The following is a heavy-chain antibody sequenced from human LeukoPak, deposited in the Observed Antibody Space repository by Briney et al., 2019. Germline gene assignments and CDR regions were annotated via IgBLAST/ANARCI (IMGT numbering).Heavy chain of an antibody. Sequence: GGSLRLSCAVSGFTFSSYWMSWVRQAPGKGLGWVANIKEGGSEKCYVDSVKGRYTISRDNAKNSLYLQMNSLRAGDTAVYYCAREGGSGSYYHYYYYMDVWGKGTTVTISS. CDR2: IKEGGSEK. V-gene: IGHV3-7*01. CDR3: AREGGSGSYYHYYYYMDV. J-gene: IGHJ6*03. CDR1: GFTFSSYW. D-gene: IGHD3-10*01.